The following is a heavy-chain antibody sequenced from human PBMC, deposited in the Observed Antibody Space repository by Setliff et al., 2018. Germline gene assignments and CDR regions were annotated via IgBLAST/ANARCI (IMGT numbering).Heavy chain of an antibody. CDR1: GYTFTGYY. J-gene: IGHJ4*02. V-gene: IGHV1-2*02. D-gene: IGHD3-3*01. CDR2: INPNSGGT. CDR3: ARAPRLEWILPTFDY. Sequence: ASVKVSCKASGYTFTGYYMHWVRQAPGQGLEWMGWINPNSGGTNYAQKFQGRVTMTRDTSISTAYMELSSLRSDDTAVYFCARAPRLEWILPTFDYWGQGTPVTVSS.